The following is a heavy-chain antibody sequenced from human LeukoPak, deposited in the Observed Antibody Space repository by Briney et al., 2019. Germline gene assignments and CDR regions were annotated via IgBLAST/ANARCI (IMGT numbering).Heavy chain of an antibody. V-gene: IGHV1-46*01. CDR1: GYTFTSYY. J-gene: IGHJ1*01. CDR3: ARDFGSIINYDSSRNEYFQH. CDR2: INPSGGST. D-gene: IGHD3-22*01. Sequence: ASVKVSCKSSGYTFTSYYMYWVRQAPGQGLEWMGIINPSGGSTSYAQKFQGRVTMTRDTSISTAYMELSRLRSDDTAVYYCARDFGSIINYDSSRNEYFQHWGQGTLVTVSS.